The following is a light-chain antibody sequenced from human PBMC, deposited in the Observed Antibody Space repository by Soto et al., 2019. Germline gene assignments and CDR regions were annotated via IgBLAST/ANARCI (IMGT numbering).Light chain of an antibody. V-gene: IGLV1-40*01. CDR1: SSNIGAGYD. CDR2: GNS. Sequence: QSVLTQPPSVSGAPGQRVTISCTGSSSNIGAGYDVHWYQQLPGTAPKLLIYGNSNRPSGVPDRFSGSKSGTSASLAITGRQAEDEADYYCQYYDSSLSGSVVFGGGTQLTVL. J-gene: IGLJ2*01. CDR3: QYYDSSLSGSVV.